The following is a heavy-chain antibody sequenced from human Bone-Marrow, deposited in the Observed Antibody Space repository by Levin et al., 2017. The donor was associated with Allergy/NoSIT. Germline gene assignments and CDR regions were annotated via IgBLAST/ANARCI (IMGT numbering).Heavy chain of an antibody. J-gene: IGHJ4*02. CDR1: GYIFTTYG. CDR2: ISADNGNT. CDR3: ARDPKPARIKSNTYFPY. D-gene: IGHD2/OR15-2a*01. V-gene: IGHV1-18*01. Sequence: PAASVKVSCKASGYIFTTYGISWVRQAPGQGLEWLGWISADNGNTDYAQHLQGRVSMTTDTATSTAFMELRSLRSDDTAVYYCARDPKPARIKSNTYFPYWGQGTLVTVSS.